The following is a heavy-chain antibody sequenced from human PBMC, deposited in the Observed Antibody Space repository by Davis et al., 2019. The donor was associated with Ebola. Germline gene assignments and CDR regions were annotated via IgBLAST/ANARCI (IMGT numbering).Heavy chain of an antibody. CDR2: INRDGSST. Sequence: GESLKISCAASGFSFSSYWMHWVRQAPGKGLVWVSRINRDGSSTSYADSVKGRFTISRDNAKNTLYLQMNSLRAEDTAVYYCARDWVTGTTGVGWFDPWGQGTLVTVSS. V-gene: IGHV3-74*01. D-gene: IGHD1-7*01. CDR1: GFSFSSYW. CDR3: ARDWVTGTTGVGWFDP. J-gene: IGHJ5*02.